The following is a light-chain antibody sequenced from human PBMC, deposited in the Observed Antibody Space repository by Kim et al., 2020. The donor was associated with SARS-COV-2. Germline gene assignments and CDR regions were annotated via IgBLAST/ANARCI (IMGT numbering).Light chain of an antibody. CDR2: AAS. Sequence: DFQMTQSPSSLSASVGDRVTITCRASQSISNDLNWYRQHSGKAPKLLIYAASTLESGVPSRFSGSGSGTDFTLTISSLQPEDFATYYCQQSYSNTFTFGPGTKVDIK. CDR3: QQSYSNTFT. J-gene: IGKJ3*01. CDR1: QSISND. V-gene: IGKV1-39*01.